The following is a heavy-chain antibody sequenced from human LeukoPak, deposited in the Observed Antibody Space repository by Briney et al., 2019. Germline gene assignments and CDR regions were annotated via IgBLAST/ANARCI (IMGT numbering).Heavy chain of an antibody. CDR2: ISWNSGTI. CDR3: AKDGRTGYPFDY. CDR1: GFSIDDYA. D-gene: IGHD5-12*01. Sequence: PGGSLRLSCAASGFSIDDYAMHWARQAPGKGLEWVSGISWNSGTIGYADSVKGRFTISRDNAKNSLYLQMNSLRIEGTAVYFCAKDGRTGYPFDYWGRGTLVTVSS. J-gene: IGHJ4*02. V-gene: IGHV3-9*01.